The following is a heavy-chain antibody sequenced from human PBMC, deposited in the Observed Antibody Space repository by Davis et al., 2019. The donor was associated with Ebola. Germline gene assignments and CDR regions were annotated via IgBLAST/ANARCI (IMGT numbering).Heavy chain of an antibody. CDR1: GFTFSRFG. CDR2: IRNDGNNE. Sequence: PGGSLRLSCAASGFTFSRFGMHWVRQAPGKGLAWVAYIRNDGNNEQYADSVKGRFTISRDNSRDMLYLQMNSLITEDTAVYYCVNDFWGDDIWGQGTMVTVSS. V-gene: IGHV3-30*02. D-gene: IGHD3-16*01. J-gene: IGHJ3*02. CDR3: VNDFWGDDI.